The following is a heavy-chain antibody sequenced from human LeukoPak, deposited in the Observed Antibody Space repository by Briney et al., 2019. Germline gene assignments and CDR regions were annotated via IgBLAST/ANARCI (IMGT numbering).Heavy chain of an antibody. CDR2: VSAYNGNT. J-gene: IGHJ5*02. CDR1: GYTFTSYG. V-gene: IGHV1-18*01. CDR3: ARRGTQDIVTREYNWSDP. Sequence: GASVKVSCKASGYTFTSYGISWVRQAPGQGLEWMGWVSAYNGNTNYAQKLQGRVTMTTDTSTSTAYMELRSLRSDDTAVYYCARRGTQDIVTREYNWSDPWGQGTLVTVSS. D-gene: IGHD2-15*01.